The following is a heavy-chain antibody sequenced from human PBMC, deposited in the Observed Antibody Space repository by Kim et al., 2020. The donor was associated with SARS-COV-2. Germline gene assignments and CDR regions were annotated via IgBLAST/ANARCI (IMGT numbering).Heavy chain of an antibody. J-gene: IGHJ4*02. CDR3: ATEGGSWDYFDF. D-gene: IGHD6-13*01. CDR2: IFHSGSA. V-gene: IGHV4-39*01. Sequence: SETLSLTCNVSGGSTSSIDYYWAWIRQPPGKGPEWMGSIFHSGSAYYNPSLKSRVTISVDTSKNQFSLKLASVTAADTAVYYCATEGGSWDYFDFWGQGALVTVSS. CDR1: GGSTSSIDYY.